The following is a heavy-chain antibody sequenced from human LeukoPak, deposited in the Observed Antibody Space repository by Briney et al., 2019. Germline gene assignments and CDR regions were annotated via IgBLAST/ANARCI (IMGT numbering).Heavy chain of an antibody. CDR1: GYTFTSYG. J-gene: IGHJ5*02. D-gene: IGHD3-10*01. Sequence: ASVKVSCKASGYTFTSYGISWVRQAPGQGLEWMGWISAYNGNTNYAQKLQGRVTMTTDTSTSTAYMELRSLRSDDTAVYYCARAITMVRGVPGHWFDPWGQGTLVTVSS. CDR3: ARAITMVRGVPGHWFDP. V-gene: IGHV1-18*01. CDR2: ISAYNGNT.